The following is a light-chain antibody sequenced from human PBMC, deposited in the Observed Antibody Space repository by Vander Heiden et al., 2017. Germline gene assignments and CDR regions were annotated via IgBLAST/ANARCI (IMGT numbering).Light chain of an antibody. J-gene: IGKJ4*01. CDR3: QQYSSSPPT. CDR2: GVS. CDR1: QTISNNF. Sequence: EIVLTQSPGTLSLSPGERATLSCRASQTISNNFLAWYQQKPGQAPRLLIYGVSRRATGISDRFSGSGSGTDFTLTISRLEPEDFEVYFCQQYSSSPPTFGGGTKVEIK. V-gene: IGKV3-20*01.